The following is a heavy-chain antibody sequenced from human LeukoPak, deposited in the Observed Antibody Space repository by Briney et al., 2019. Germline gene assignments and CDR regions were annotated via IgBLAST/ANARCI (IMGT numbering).Heavy chain of an antibody. CDR2: IYYSGST. J-gene: IGHJ4*02. CDR1: GGSISSGDYY. D-gene: IGHD4-17*01. V-gene: IGHV4-30-4*01. Sequence: PSQTLSLTCTVSGGSISSGDYYWSWIRQPLGKGLEWIGYIYYSGSTYYNPSLKSRVTISVDTSKNQFSLKLSSVTAADTAVYYCARVGGHTVTTIDYWGQGTLVTVSS. CDR3: ARVGGHTVTTIDY.